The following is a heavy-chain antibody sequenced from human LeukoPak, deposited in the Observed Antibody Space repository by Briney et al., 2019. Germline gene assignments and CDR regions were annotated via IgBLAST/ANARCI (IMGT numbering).Heavy chain of an antibody. CDR3: ARLIEMATKLYYFDY. CDR1: GFTFSSDA. V-gene: IGHV3-23*01. Sequence: PGGSLRLSCAVSGFTFSSDAMSWVRQAPGKGLEWVSAISAMGGSTYYADSVKGRFTISRDNSKNTLYLQMNSLRAEDTDVYYCARLIEMATKLYYFDYWGQGTLVTVSS. D-gene: IGHD5-24*01. CDR2: ISAMGGST. J-gene: IGHJ4*02.